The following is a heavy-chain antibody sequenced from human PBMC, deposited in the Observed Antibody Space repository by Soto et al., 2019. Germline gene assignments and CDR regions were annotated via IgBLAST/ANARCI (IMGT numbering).Heavy chain of an antibody. D-gene: IGHD3-3*02. V-gene: IGHV3-15*07. CDR3: TTDSHFSARLVRFDL. CDR2: IKSKIDGGTT. J-gene: IGHJ4*01. CDR1: GFTFSTAL. Sequence: GGSLRLSCAASGFTFSTALRNWVRQAPGKGLEWVGRIKSKIDGGTTDFAAFVQGRFAISRDDSQDTMFLQMNSLKSEDTAVYYCTTDSHFSARLVRFDLWGRGTLVTVSS.